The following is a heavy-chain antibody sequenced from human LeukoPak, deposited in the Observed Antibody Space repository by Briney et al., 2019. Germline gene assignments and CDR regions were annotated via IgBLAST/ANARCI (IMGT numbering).Heavy chain of an antibody. CDR3: AKSVATVGLRFDY. D-gene: IGHD5-12*01. V-gene: IGHV3-23*01. CDR2: INSRGGSA. CDR1: GFTFSSYA. Sequence: GGSLRLSCAASGFTFSSYAMSWVRQAPGKGLEWVSAINSRGGSAFYADSVKGRFTISRDNSKNTLYLQMNSLRGEDTAVYYCAKSVATVGLRFDYWGQGTLVTVSS. J-gene: IGHJ4*02.